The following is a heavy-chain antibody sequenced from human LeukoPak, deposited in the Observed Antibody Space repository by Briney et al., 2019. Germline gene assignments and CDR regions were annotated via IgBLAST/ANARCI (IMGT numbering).Heavy chain of an antibody. V-gene: IGHV4-59*01. J-gene: IGHJ4*02. CDR2: IYYSGST. CDR1: GGSISSYY. CDR3: ARGPVRGYFDY. D-gene: IGHD3-10*01. Sequence: PSETLSLTCTVSGGSISSYYWSWIRQPPGKGLEWIGYIYYSGSTNYNPSLKSRVTISVDTSKNQFSLKLSSVTAADTAVYYCARGPVRGYFDYWGQGTLVTVSS.